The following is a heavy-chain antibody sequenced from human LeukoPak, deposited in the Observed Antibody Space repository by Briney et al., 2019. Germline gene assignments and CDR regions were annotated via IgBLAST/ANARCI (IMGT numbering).Heavy chain of an antibody. J-gene: IGHJ4*02. D-gene: IGHD1-14*01. Sequence: SETLSLTCTVSGGSISSYYWSWIRQPPGKGLEWIGYIYYSGSTNYNPSLESRVTISVDTSKNQFSLKLSSVTAADTAVYYCARHYRRTSHRPIDYWGQGTLITVSS. CDR3: ARHYRRTSHRPIDY. CDR2: IYYSGST. CDR1: GGSISSYY. V-gene: IGHV4-59*08.